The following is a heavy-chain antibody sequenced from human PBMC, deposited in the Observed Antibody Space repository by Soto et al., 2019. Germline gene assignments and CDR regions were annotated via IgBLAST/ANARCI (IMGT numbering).Heavy chain of an antibody. J-gene: IGHJ6*02. CDR1: GGSVSDSY. CDR3: ARRLYYDSSGFEGGGMDV. V-gene: IGHV4-34*01. Sequence: SETLSLTCAVHGGSVSDSYWSWIRQPSGKGLEWIGEVNHSGTTSYNPSLKSRVSMSVDTSKNHFSLKLTSVTAADTAVYYCARRLYYDSSGFEGGGMDVWGQGTTVTVSS. CDR2: VNHSGTT. D-gene: IGHD3-22*01.